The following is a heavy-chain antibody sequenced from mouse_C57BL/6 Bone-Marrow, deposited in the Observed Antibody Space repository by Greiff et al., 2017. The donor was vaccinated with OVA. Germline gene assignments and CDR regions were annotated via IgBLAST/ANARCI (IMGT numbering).Heavy chain of an antibody. D-gene: IGHD3-3*01. V-gene: IGHV5-6*01. J-gene: IGHJ3*01. Sequence: EVQVVESGGDLVKPGGSLKLSCAASGFTFSSYGMSWVRQTPDKRLECVATISSGGSYTYYPDSVKGRFTISRDNAKNTLYLQMSSLKSEDTAMYYWARRGWGCAYWGQGTLVTVSA. CDR3: ARRGWGCAY. CDR1: GFTFSSYG. CDR2: ISSGGSYT.